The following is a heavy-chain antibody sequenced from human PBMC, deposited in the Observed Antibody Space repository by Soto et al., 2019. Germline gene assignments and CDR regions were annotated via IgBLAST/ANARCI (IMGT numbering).Heavy chain of an antibody. Sequence: EVQLLESGGGLVQPGGSLRLSCAASGFTFSSYAMSWVRQAPGKGLEWVSAISGSGGSTYYADSVKGRFTISRDNSKNPLYLQMNSLSAEDTAVYYCAKDPGASSDWHGGLYWGQGTLVTVSS. J-gene: IGHJ4*02. V-gene: IGHV3-23*01. CDR3: AKDPGASSDWHGGLY. CDR2: ISGSGGST. CDR1: GFTFSSYA. D-gene: IGHD6-19*01.